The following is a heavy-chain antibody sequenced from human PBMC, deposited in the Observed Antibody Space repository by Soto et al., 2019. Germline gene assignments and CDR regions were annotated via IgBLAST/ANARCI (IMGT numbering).Heavy chain of an antibody. Sequence: PGGSLRLSCAASGFTFSSYSMNWVRKAQGKGLEWVSSISSSSSYIYYADSVKGRFTISRHNTKNSLYLQMNSLTADDTAVYYCASDLEHSSSGEGGNAFDIWGQGTMVTVSS. J-gene: IGHJ3*02. CDR1: GFTFSSYS. CDR2: ISSSSSYI. D-gene: IGHD6-13*01. V-gene: IGHV3-21*01. CDR3: ASDLEHSSSGEGGNAFDI.